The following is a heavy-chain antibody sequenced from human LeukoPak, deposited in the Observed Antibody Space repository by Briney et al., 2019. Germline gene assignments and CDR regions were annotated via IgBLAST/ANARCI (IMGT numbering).Heavy chain of an antibody. Sequence: ASVKVSCTASGFTFTRYDINWVRQAGGQGLEWMGWMNPNNGNTGYAQKFQGRVTMTRDTYTSTAYMELRGLRPEDTAVYYCVRDAEGAGISVNFWFDPWGQGTLVTVSS. CDR1: GFTFTRYD. CDR3: VRDAEGAGISVNFWFDP. V-gene: IGHV1-8*01. D-gene: IGHD1-14*01. CDR2: MNPNNGNT. J-gene: IGHJ5*02.